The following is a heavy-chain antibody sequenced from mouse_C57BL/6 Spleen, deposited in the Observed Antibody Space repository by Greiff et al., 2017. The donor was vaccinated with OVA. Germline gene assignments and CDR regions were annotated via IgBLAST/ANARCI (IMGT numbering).Heavy chain of an antibody. V-gene: IGHV5-9-1*02. D-gene: IGHD2-3*01. CDR1: GFTFRCYA. CDR3: TRDSDGYPFAY. CDR2: ISSGGDYI. Sequence: EVQGVESGEGLVKPGGSLKLSCAASGFTFRCYALSWVRQTPEKRLEWVAYISSGGDYIYYADTVKGRFTISRDNARNTLYLQMSSLKSEDTAMYYCTRDSDGYPFAYWGQGTLVTVSA. J-gene: IGHJ3*01.